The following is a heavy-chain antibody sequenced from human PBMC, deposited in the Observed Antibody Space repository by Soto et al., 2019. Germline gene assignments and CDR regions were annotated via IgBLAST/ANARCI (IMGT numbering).Heavy chain of an antibody. J-gene: IGHJ6*02. CDR1: GFTFSSYA. Sequence: QVQLVESGGGVVQPGRSLRLSCAASGFTFSSYAMHWVRQAPGKGLEWVAVISYDGSNKYYADSVKGRFTISRDNSKNTLYLQMNSLRAEDKAVYYCAREYAPGYCSSTSCFGDYYYYGMDVWGQGTTVTVSS. D-gene: IGHD2-2*01. CDR2: ISYDGSNK. V-gene: IGHV3-30-3*01. CDR3: AREYAPGYCSSTSCFGDYYYYGMDV.